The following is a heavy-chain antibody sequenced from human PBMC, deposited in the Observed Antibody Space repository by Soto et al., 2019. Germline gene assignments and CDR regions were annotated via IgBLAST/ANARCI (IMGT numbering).Heavy chain of an antibody. D-gene: IGHD3-3*01. V-gene: IGHV3-23*01. CDR1: GFTFSSYA. CDR3: LTYYDFWSGYYRPDFDY. J-gene: IGHJ4*02. CDR2: ISGSGGST. Sequence: GGSLRLSCAASGFTFSSYAMSWVRQAPGKGLEWVSAISGSGGSTYYADSVKDRFTISRDNSKNTLYLQMNSLRAEDTAVYYCLTYYDFWSGYYRPDFDYWGQGTLVTVSS.